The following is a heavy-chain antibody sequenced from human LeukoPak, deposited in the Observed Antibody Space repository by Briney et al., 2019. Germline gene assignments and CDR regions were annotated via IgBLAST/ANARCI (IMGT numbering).Heavy chain of an antibody. CDR2: LYPAGDT. CDR3: ARVHFPYGDFDY. J-gene: IGHJ4*02. D-gene: IGHD4-17*01. V-gene: IGHV3-53*01. Sequence: GGSLRVSCAASGITVSDNYMSWVRQTPGKGLEWVSTLYPAGDTYFADSVRGRFTISRDISKNTVYLQMGSLRAEDTAVYFCARVHFPYGDFDYWGQGALVPVSS. CDR1: GITVSDNY.